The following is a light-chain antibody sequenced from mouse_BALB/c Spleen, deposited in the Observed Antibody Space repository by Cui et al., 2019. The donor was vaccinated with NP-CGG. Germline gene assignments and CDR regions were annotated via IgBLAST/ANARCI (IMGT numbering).Light chain of an antibody. CDR2: GTN. V-gene: IGLV1*01. CDR3: ALWYSNNWV. CDR1: TGTVITSNY. J-gene: IGLJ1*01. Sequence: QAVLTPESALITSPVETVTLTCRSSTGTVITSNYANWVQEKPDHLFTGIIGGTNNRAPGVPARFSGYLIGDKAARTITGAQTEDEAIYFCALWYSNNWVFCGGTKLTVL.